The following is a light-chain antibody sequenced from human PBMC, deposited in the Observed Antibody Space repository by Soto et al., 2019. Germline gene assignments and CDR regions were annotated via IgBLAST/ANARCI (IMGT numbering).Light chain of an antibody. CDR1: QSISSY. CDR2: AAS. J-gene: IGKJ2*01. CDR3: QQGYSTPYT. V-gene: IGKV1-39*01. Sequence: DILLTQSPSSLSASVGDSVTITCRASQSISSYLYWYQQKPGPAPKLLIYAASNLQSGVPSRFSGSESGSDFTLTISSLQPEDFATYYCQQGYSTPYTFGQGTTLEIK.